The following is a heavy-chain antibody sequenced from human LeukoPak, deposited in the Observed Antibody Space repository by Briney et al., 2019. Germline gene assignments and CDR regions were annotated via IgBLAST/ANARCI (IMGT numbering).Heavy chain of an antibody. J-gene: IGHJ4*02. V-gene: IGHV4-59*08. CDR2: IFYSGST. CDR3: ARPPHLDY. Sequence: SSETLSLTCTVSGGSVSNYYWSWIRQPPGKGLEWIGDIFYSGSTNYNPSLKSRVTISIDTSKNHFSLELSSVTAADSAVYYCARPPHLDYWGQGTLVTVSS. CDR1: GGSVSNYY.